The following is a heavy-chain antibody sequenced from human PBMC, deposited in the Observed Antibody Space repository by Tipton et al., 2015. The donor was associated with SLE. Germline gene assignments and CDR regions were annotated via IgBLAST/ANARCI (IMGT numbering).Heavy chain of an antibody. CDR1: GGSITAHH. CDR3: ARHDTNYGRNWFDP. Sequence: TLSLTCTVSGGSITAHHWSWIRQPPGKGLEWIGYIYYSGTTEYNPSLKSRVTISVDTSKNQFSLKVSSVTAADTAVYYCARHDTNYGRNWFDPWGQGTLVTVSS. V-gene: IGHV4-59*08. D-gene: IGHD2-8*01. CDR2: IYYSGTT. J-gene: IGHJ5*02.